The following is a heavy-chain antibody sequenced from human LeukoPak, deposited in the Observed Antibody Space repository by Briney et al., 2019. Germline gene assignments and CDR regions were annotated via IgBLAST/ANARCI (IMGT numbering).Heavy chain of an antibody. D-gene: IGHD6-19*01. CDR2: ISGSGGST. V-gene: IGHV3-23*01. Sequence: GGSLRLSCAASGFTFSSYAMSWVRQAPGKGLEWVSAISGSGGSTYYADSVKGRFTISRDNSKNTLYLQMNSLRAEDTAVYYCASDARSRGWYGDAFDIWGQGTMVTVSS. J-gene: IGHJ3*02. CDR3: ASDARSRGWYGDAFDI. CDR1: GFTFSSYA.